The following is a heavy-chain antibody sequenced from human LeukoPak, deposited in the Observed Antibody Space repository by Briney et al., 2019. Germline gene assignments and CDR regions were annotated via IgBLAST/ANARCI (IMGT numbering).Heavy chain of an antibody. CDR3: ARGPRAVVYAIGYFQY. V-gene: IGHV4-34*01. D-gene: IGHD2-8*02. CDR1: GGSFSGYY. Sequence: SETLSLTCAVYGGSFSGYYWSWIRQPPGKGPEWIGEINHSGSTNYNPSLKSRVTISVDTSKNQFSLKLSSVTAADTAVYYCARGPRAVVYAIGYFQYWGQGTLVTVSS. J-gene: IGHJ1*01. CDR2: INHSGST.